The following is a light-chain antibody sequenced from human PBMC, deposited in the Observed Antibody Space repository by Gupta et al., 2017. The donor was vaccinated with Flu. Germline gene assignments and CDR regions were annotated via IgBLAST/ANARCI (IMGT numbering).Light chain of an antibody. V-gene: IGKV1-9*01. CDR2: AAS. CDR3: RQIDSYPLT. Sequence: DIKLTQPPSFLSASVGDRVTITCRASQGISNDLAWYQQKPGKAPDLLIYAASTLQSGGPPRFSGSRSGTEVSLTISSRQPEDFATVYCRQIDSYPLTFGGGTKVEIK. J-gene: IGKJ4*01. CDR1: QGISND.